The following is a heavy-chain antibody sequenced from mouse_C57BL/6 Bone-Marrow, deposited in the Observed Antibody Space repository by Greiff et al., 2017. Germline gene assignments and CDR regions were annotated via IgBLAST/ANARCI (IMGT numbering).Heavy chain of an antibody. CDR3: ARSPRGLLGLGYAMDY. V-gene: IGHV1-55*01. CDR1: GYTFTSYW. CDR2: IYPGSGST. J-gene: IGHJ4*01. D-gene: IGHD2-3*01. Sequence: QVQLQQPGAELVKPGASVKMSCKASGYTFTSYWITWVKQRPGQGLEWIGDIYPGSGSTNYNEKFKSKATLTVDTSSSTAYMQLSSLTSEDSAVYYCARSPRGLLGLGYAMDYGGQGTSVTVSS.